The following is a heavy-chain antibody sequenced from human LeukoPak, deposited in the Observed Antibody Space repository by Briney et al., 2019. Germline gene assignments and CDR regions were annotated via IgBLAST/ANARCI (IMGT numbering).Heavy chain of an antibody. Sequence: ASVKVSCKASGGTFSSYAISWVRQAPGQGLEWMGGIIPIFGTANYAQKFQGRVTITTDESTSTAYMELSSLRSEDTAVYYCARGRSSGWYNYYYYMDVWGKGTTVTVSS. J-gene: IGHJ6*03. V-gene: IGHV1-69*05. CDR1: GGTFSSYA. CDR2: IIPIFGTA. CDR3: ARGRSSGWYNYYYYMDV. D-gene: IGHD6-19*01.